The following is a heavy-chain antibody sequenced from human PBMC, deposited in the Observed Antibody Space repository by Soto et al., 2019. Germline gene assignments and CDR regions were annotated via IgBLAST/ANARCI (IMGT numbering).Heavy chain of an antibody. D-gene: IGHD3-22*01. CDR2: IYHSGST. J-gene: IGHJ5*02. V-gene: IGHV4-4*02. CDR3: ARAPASPTTDDYDSSGPYGWFDP. CDR1: GGSISSSNW. Sequence: QVQLQESGPGLVKPSGTLSLTCAVSGGSISSSNWWSWVRQPPGKGLEWIGEIYHSGSTNYNPSLKSRLTISVDKAKNQFSLKLRSVTAADTAVYYCARAPASPTTDDYDSSGPYGWFDPWGQGTLVTVSS.